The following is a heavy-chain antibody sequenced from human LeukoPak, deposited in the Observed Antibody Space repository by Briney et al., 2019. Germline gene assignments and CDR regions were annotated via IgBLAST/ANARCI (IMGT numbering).Heavy chain of an antibody. D-gene: IGHD6-13*01. CDR2: IRYDGSNK. CDR3: AKAHIAAAGS. V-gene: IGHV3-30*02. J-gene: IGHJ4*02. CDR1: GFTFSSYG. Sequence: GGSLRLSCAASGFTFSSYGMHWVHQAPGKGLEWVAFIRYDGSNKYYADSVKGRFTISRDNSKNTLYLQMNSLRAEDTAVYYCAKAHIAAAGSWGQGTLVTVSS.